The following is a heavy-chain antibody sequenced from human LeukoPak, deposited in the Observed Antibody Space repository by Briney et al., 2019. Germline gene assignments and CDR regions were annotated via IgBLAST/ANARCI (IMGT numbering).Heavy chain of an antibody. CDR2: IYHSGST. Sequence: PSETLSLTCAVSGYSISSGYYWGWIRQPPGKGLEWIGSIYHSGSTYYNPSLDSRVTISVDTSKNQFSLNLSSVTSPPTAASYFARNFPNSSGWYGGFDYWGQGTLVTVSS. J-gene: IGHJ4*02. D-gene: IGHD6-19*01. CDR1: GYSISSGYY. CDR3: ARNFPNSSGWYGGFDY. V-gene: IGHV4-38-2*01.